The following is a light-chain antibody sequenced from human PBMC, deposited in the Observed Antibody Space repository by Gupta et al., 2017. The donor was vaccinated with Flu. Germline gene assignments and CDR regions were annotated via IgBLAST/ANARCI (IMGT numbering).Light chain of an antibody. CDR3: QQRDSTPKT. V-gene: IGKV1-39*01. J-gene: IGKJ3*01. CDR1: QSISSY. Sequence: DIQMTQSPSSLSASVGDRVTITCRASQSISSYLNWYQQKPGKAPKLLIYAASSVQSGVPSRFSGSGSGTDFTLTISRLQPEDFATYYCQQRDSTPKTFGHGTKVDIK. CDR2: AAS.